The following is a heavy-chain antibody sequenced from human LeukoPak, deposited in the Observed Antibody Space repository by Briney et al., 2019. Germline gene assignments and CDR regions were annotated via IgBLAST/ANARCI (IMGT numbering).Heavy chain of an antibody. J-gene: IGHJ4*02. CDR1: GFTFSSYG. D-gene: IGHD5-18*01. V-gene: IGHV3-30*18. CDR3: AKQGRRGYRYARSYYFDY. Sequence: PGRSLRLSCAASGFTFSSYGMHWVRQAPGKGLEWVAVTSYDGSNEYYADSVKGRFTISRDTSKNTLYLQMNSLRVEDTAVYYCAKQGRRGYRYARSYYFDYWGQGTLVTVSS. CDR2: TSYDGSNE.